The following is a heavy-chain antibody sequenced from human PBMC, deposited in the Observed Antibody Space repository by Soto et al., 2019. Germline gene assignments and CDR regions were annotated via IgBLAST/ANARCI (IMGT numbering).Heavy chain of an antibody. J-gene: IGHJ5*02. CDR1: GFTFSSYA. CDR3: ANVKVVMVEAAAIQT. Sequence: QVQLVESGGGVVQPGTSLRLSCAASGFTFSSYAMHWVRQAPGEGLEWVSLISYDGSSKYADSVKGRFTISRDNSKNTLFLQMNRLRAEDMAVYYCANVKVVMVEAAAIQTWGQGTLVTVSS. D-gene: IGHD2-15*01. CDR2: ISYDGSSK. V-gene: IGHV3-30-3*01.